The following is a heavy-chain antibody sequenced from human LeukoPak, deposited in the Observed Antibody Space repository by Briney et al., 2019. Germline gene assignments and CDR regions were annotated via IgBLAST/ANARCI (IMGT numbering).Heavy chain of an antibody. CDR1: GGSFSGYY. V-gene: IGHV4-34*01. CDR2: INHSGST. D-gene: IGHD3-22*01. Sequence: PSETLSLTCAVYGGSFSGYYWSWIRQPPGKGLEWIGEINHSGSTNYNPSLKSRVTISVDTSKNQFSLKLSSVTAADTAVYYCARKLYDSSGYWDYYFDYWGQGTLVTVSS. J-gene: IGHJ4*02. CDR3: ARKLYDSSGYWDYYFDY.